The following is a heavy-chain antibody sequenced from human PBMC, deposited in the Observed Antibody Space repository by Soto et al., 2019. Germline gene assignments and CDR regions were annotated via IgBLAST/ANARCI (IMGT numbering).Heavy chain of an antibody. V-gene: IGHV3-23*01. J-gene: IGHJ6*03. D-gene: IGHD2-2*01. CDR1: GFTFSSYA. CDR2: ISGSGGST. Sequence: GGSLRLSCAASGFTFSSYAMSWVRQAPGKGLEWVSAISGSGGSTYYADSVKGRFTISRDNSKNSLYLQMNSLKTEDTAVYYCARAAASYCSSTSCYDYYYYYMDVWGKGTTVTVSS. CDR3: ARAAASYCSSTSCYDYYYYYMDV.